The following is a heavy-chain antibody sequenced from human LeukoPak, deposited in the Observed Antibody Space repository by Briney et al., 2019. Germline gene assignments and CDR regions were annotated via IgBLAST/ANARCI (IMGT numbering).Heavy chain of an antibody. CDR1: GGFISSGSYY. Sequence: NSSETLSLTCTVSGGFISSGSYYWSWIRQPAGKGLEWIGRIYTSGSTNYNPSLKSRVTISVDTSKNQFSLKLSSVTAADTAVYYCASSWYYDFWSGFDYWGQGTLVTVSS. D-gene: IGHD3-3*01. V-gene: IGHV4-61*02. CDR2: IYTSGST. J-gene: IGHJ4*02. CDR3: ASSWYYDFWSGFDY.